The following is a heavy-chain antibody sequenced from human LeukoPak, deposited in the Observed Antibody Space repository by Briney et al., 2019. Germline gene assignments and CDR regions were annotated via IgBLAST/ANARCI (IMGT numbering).Heavy chain of an antibody. D-gene: IGHD3-10*01. Sequence: GGSLRLSCAASGFTFRSYWMSWVRQAPGKGLEWVANIKQDGSEKYYVDSVKGRFTISRDNAKNSVYLQMNSLRVEDTAIYFCVKVAKFYYGSESNYFFEHWGQGTPVTASS. CDR3: VKVAKFYYGSESNYFFEH. CDR1: GFTFRSYW. CDR2: IKQDGSEK. J-gene: IGHJ4*02. V-gene: IGHV3-7*01.